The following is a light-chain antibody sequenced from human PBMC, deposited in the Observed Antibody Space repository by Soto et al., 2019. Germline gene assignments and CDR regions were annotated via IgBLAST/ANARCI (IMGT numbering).Light chain of an antibody. CDR1: SSDVGAYNF. CDR2: DVS. CDR3: SSYTTSSSYF. V-gene: IGLV2-14*01. Sequence: QSALTQPASVSGFPGQSITISCTGTSSDVGAYNFVSWYQQHPGKAPKLMIYDVSDRPSGVSNRFSGSKSGNTASLTISGLQAEDEADYYCSSYTTSSSYFFGTGTKLTVL. J-gene: IGLJ1*01.